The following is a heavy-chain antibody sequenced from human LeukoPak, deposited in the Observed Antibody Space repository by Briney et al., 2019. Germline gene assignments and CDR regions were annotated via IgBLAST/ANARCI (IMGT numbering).Heavy chain of an antibody. CDR2: ISGSGGST. CDR1: EFTFRSYA. V-gene: IGHV3-23*01. Sequence: GGSLRLSCVASEFTFRSYAMSWVRQAPGKGLEWVSAISGSGGSTYCADSVKGRFTISRDNSKNTLYLQMNSLRAEDTAVYYCATPITMVRGVTDYWGQGTLVTVSS. CDR3: ATPITMVRGVTDY. D-gene: IGHD3-10*01. J-gene: IGHJ4*02.